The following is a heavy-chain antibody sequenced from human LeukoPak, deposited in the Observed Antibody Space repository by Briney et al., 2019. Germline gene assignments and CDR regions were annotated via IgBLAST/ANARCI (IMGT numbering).Heavy chain of an antibody. J-gene: IGHJ4*02. CDR2: IKSKTDGGTT. V-gene: IGHV3-15*01. Sequence: PGGSLRLSCAASGFTFSNAWMSWVRQAPGKGLEWVGRIKSKTDGGTTDYAAPVKGRFTISRDDSKNTLYLQMNSLKTEDTAVYYCTTDLGGWPDFDYWGQGTLVTVSS. D-gene: IGHD6-19*01. CDR3: TTDLGGWPDFDY. CDR1: GFTFSNAW.